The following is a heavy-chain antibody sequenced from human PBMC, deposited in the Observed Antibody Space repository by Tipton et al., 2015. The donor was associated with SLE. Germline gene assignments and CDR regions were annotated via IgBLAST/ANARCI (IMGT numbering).Heavy chain of an antibody. Sequence: QLVQSGAEVKKPGASVKVSCKASGYTFTSYGISWVRQAPGQGLEWMGWMNPNSGNTGYAQKFQGRVTMARNTSISTAYMELSSLRSEDTAVYYCAREIGQQLGYWFDPWGQGTLVTVSS. CDR3: AREIGQQLGYWFDP. V-gene: IGHV1-8*02. CDR2: MNPNSGNT. CDR1: GYTFTSYG. J-gene: IGHJ5*02. D-gene: IGHD6-13*01.